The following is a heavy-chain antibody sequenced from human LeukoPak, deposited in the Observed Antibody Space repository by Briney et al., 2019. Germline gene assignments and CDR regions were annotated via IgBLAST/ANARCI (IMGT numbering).Heavy chain of an antibody. Sequence: ASETLSLTCTVSGGPISSYYWSWIRQPPGKGLEWIGYIYYSGSTNYNPSLESRVTISVDTSKNQFSLKLSSVTAADTAVYYCAIHSSLGHFDFWGQGTLVTVSS. CDR2: IYYSGST. CDR1: GGPISSYY. V-gene: IGHV4-59*08. J-gene: IGHJ4*02. CDR3: AIHSSLGHFDF.